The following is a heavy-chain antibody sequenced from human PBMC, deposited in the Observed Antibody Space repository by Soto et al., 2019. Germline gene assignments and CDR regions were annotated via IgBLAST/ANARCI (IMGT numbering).Heavy chain of an antibody. V-gene: IGHV4-34*01. D-gene: IGHD3-10*01. Sequence: SETLSLTCAVYGGSFSGYYWIWIRQPPGKGLEWIGEINHSGSTNYNPSLKSRVTISVDTSKNQFSLKLSSVTAADTAVYYCARERALLLWFGESLNWFDPWGQGTLVTVSS. CDR3: ARERALLLWFGESLNWFDP. CDR1: GGSFSGYY. J-gene: IGHJ5*02. CDR2: INHSGST.